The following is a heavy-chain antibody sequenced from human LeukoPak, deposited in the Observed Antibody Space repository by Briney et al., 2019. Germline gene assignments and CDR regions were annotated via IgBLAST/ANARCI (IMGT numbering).Heavy chain of an antibody. J-gene: IGHJ3*02. CDR3: VRVAAGTGSFDI. V-gene: IGHV3-74*01. CDR1: GFTLSSYW. D-gene: IGHD6-13*01. Sequence: GGSLRLSCAASGFTLSSYWMHWVRQAPGKGLVWVSRVNTDGRTINYADSVEGRFTISRDIAKNTLYLQMNSLRAEDTAVYYCVRVAAGTGSFDIWGQGTMVTVSS. CDR2: VNTDGRTI.